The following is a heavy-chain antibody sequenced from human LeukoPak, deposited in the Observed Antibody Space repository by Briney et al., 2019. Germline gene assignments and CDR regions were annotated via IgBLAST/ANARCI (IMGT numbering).Heavy chain of an antibody. Sequence: GESLKISCKGSGYSFTNYWIGWVRQMPGKGLEWMGIIYPGDSDTRYSPSFQGHFTISADKSISTAYLQWSSLKASDTAMYYCARVTSSGWTADPGRGFDYWGQGTLVTVSS. CDR2: IYPGDSDT. V-gene: IGHV5-51*01. D-gene: IGHD6-19*01. CDR1: GYSFTNYW. J-gene: IGHJ4*02. CDR3: ARVTSSGWTADPGRGFDY.